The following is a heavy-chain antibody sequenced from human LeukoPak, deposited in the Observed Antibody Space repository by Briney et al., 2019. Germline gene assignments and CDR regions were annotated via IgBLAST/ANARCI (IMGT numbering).Heavy chain of an antibody. Sequence: GGSLRLSWAASGFTFSSYWMHWVRQAPGKGLVWVSRINTDGSTTIYADSVKGRFTISRDNAKNTLYLQMNSLRAEDTAVYYCAREITTFDRWGQGTLVTVSS. CDR3: AREITTFDR. J-gene: IGHJ5*02. CDR2: INTDGSTT. D-gene: IGHD3-22*01. V-gene: IGHV3-74*01. CDR1: GFTFSSYW.